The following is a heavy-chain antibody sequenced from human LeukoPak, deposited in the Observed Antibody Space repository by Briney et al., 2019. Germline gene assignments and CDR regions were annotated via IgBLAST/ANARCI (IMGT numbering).Heavy chain of an antibody. J-gene: IGHJ6*03. D-gene: IGHD6-13*01. V-gene: IGHV4-30-2*01. CDR3: ARSRYSSSWYDGYYYYYMDV. Sequence: SETLSLTCAVSGGSISSGGYSWSWIRQPPGKGLEWTGYIFDSGSTYYSPSLKSRVTISVDTSKNQFSLKLSSVTAADTAVYYCARSRYSSSWYDGYYYYYMDVWGKGTTVTVSS. CDR2: IFDSGST. CDR1: GGSISSGGYS.